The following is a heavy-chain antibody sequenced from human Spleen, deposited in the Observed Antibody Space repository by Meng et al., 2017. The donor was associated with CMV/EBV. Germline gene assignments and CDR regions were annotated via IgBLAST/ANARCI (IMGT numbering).Heavy chain of an antibody. Sequence: GESLKISCAASGFTFSRSGMHWVRQAPGKGLEWVALVQYDGGDKYYADSVKGRFTISRDNSKNTLYLQMNSLRVEDTAVYYCANEVGATQFDYWGQGTLVTVSS. J-gene: IGHJ4*02. V-gene: IGHV3-30*02. CDR1: GFTFSRSG. CDR3: ANEVGATQFDY. D-gene: IGHD1-26*01. CDR2: VQYDGGDK.